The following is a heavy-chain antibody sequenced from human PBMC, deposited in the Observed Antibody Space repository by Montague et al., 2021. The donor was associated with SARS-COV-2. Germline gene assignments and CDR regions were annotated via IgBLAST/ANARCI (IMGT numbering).Heavy chain of an antibody. J-gene: IGHJ4*02. Sequence: CAISGDSVSSHSATWNWIRQSPSRGLEWLGRTYYRSMWKSDYARXVKSRIAINPDTSKNQFSLQLSSVTPEDTALYYCVRGIEAAGPYDYWGQGTLVTVSS. V-gene: IGHV6-1*01. D-gene: IGHD6-13*01. CDR1: GDSVSSHSAT. CDR2: TYYRSMWKS. CDR3: VRGIEAAGPYDY.